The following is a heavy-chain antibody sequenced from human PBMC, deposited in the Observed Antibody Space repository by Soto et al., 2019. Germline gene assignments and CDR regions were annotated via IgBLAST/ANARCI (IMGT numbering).Heavy chain of an antibody. J-gene: IGHJ5*02. CDR3: ARHWYSWNYKNWFDP. CDR1: GYSFTSYW. CDR2: IDPSDSYT. Sequence: GESLKISCKGSGYSFTSYWISWVRQMPGKGLEWMGRIDPSDSYTNYSPSFQGHVTISADKSISTAYLQWSSLKASDTAMYYCARHWYSWNYKNWFDPWGQGTLVTVSS. V-gene: IGHV5-10-1*01. D-gene: IGHD1-7*01.